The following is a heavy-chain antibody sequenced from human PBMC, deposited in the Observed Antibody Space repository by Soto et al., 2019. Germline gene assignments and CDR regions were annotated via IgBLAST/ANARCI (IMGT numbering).Heavy chain of an antibody. D-gene: IGHD6-13*01. CDR1: GLAFSDLG. Sequence: QVQLVESGGGVVQPGGSLRLSCAASGLAFSDLGMHWVRQAPGRGLEWLAVISFDGRRQYYADSVKGRFTISRDNSKKTLYLQMNSLRADDTAVYYCRGALAAAGTYFHYWGQGTLVTVSS. CDR3: RGALAAAGTYFHY. CDR2: ISFDGRRQ. V-gene: IGHV3-30*03. J-gene: IGHJ4*02.